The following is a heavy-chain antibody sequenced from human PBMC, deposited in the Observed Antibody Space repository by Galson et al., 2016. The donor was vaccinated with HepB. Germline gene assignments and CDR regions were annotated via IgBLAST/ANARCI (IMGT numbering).Heavy chain of an antibody. CDR2: ISSSSSFI. Sequence: SLRLSCAASGFIFSSYRMNWVRQAPGKGLEWVSSISSSSSFIYYVDSVKGRFTISRDNAKNSLYLQMNSLRAEDTAVYYCARDGYSGYDSDYGMDVWGQGTTVSVSS. V-gene: IGHV3-21*01. CDR1: GFIFSSYR. CDR3: ARDGYSGYDSDYGMDV. J-gene: IGHJ6*02. D-gene: IGHD5-12*01.